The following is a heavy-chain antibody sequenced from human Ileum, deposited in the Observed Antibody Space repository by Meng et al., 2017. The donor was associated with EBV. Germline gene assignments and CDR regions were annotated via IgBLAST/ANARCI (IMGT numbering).Heavy chain of an antibody. CDR2: ISAYNGNT. Sequence: VQLVQSGAEVKKPXASXKVAXXASXXXFTTYGITWVRQAPGQGLEWMGWISAYNGNTNYAQTLQGRLTMTTDTSTDTAYMELRSLSPDDTAIYYCARDRGQDTVVVVADRGFDPWGQGTLVTVSS. CDR1: XXXFTTYG. D-gene: IGHD2-15*01. V-gene: IGHV1-18*01. J-gene: IGHJ5*02. CDR3: ARDRGQDTVVVVADRGFDP.